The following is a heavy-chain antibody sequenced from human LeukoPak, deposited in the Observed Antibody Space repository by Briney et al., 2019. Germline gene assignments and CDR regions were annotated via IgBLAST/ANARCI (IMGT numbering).Heavy chain of an antibody. D-gene: IGHD5-18*01. V-gene: IGHV5-51*01. CDR2: IYPGDSDT. Sequence: GESLKISCKGSGYSFTSYWIGWVRQLPGKGLEWMGIIYPGDSDTRYSPSFQGQVTISADKSISTAYLQWSGLKASDTAMYYCASVDTATDFDYWGQGTLVTVSS. CDR3: ASVDTATDFDY. J-gene: IGHJ4*02. CDR1: GYSFTSYW.